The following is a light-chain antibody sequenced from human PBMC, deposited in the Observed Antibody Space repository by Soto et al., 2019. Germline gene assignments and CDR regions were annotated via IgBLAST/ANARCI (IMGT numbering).Light chain of an antibody. CDR1: QSVNSNY. V-gene: IGKV3-20*01. CDR3: QQYDSPPRT. J-gene: IGKJ1*01. Sequence: EIVLTQSPGTLSLSPGERATLSCRASQSVNSNYLAWYQQKPGQGPRVLMYGASSRATGIPDRFSGSGSGTDFTLTISSVEPEDFAVYYCQQYDSPPRTFGQGTKVEIK. CDR2: GAS.